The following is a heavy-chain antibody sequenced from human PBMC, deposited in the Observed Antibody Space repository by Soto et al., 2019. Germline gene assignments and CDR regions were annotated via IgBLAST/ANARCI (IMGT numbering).Heavy chain of an antibody. D-gene: IGHD3-22*01. V-gene: IGHV4-34*01. CDR3: ARGSITMIVVGPYYFDY. CDR1: GGSFSGYY. J-gene: IGHJ4*02. Sequence: SETLSLTCAVYGGSFSGYYGSWIRQPPGKGLEWIGEINHSGSTNYNPSLKSRVTISVDTSKNQFSLKLSSVTAADTAVYYCARGSITMIVVGPYYFDYWGQGTLVTVSS. CDR2: INHSGST.